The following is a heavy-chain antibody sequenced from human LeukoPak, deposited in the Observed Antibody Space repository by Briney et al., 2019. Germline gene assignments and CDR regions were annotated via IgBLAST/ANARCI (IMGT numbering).Heavy chain of an antibody. Sequence: ASVKVSCKASGYTFTSYDINWVRQATGQGLEWMGWMNPNSGNTGYAQKFQGRVTMTRNTSISTAYMELSSLRSEDTAVYYCAKEVAATFLFDYWGQGTLVTVSS. J-gene: IGHJ4*02. V-gene: IGHV1-8*01. CDR3: AKEVAATFLFDY. D-gene: IGHD2-15*01. CDR2: MNPNSGNT. CDR1: GYTFTSYD.